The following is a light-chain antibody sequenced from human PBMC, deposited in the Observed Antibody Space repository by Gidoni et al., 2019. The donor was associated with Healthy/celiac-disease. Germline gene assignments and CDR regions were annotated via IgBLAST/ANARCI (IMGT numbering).Light chain of an antibody. Sequence: DIQMTQSPSSLSASVGDRVPITCQASQDISNYLNWYQQKPGKAPKLLFYDASNLETGVPSRFSGSGSGTDFTFTISSLQPEDIATYYCQQYDNLLITFGQXTRLEIK. CDR1: QDISNY. CDR3: QQYDNLLIT. V-gene: IGKV1-33*01. J-gene: IGKJ5*01. CDR2: DAS.